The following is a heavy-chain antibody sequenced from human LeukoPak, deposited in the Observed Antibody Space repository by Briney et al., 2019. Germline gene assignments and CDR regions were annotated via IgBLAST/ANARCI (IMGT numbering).Heavy chain of an antibody. D-gene: IGHD2-8*01. V-gene: IGHV3-49*04. Sequence: PGGSLRLSCTASGFTFGDYVLTWVRQAPGKGLEWVGFMRNRAHGGTTEYAASVKGRFTVSRDDSKSTAYLQMNSLKPEDTAVYYCTRLYASSWSYGMDVWGQGTALTVS. J-gene: IGHJ6*02. CDR2: MRNRAHGGTT. CDR1: GFTFGDYV. CDR3: TRLYASSWSYGMDV.